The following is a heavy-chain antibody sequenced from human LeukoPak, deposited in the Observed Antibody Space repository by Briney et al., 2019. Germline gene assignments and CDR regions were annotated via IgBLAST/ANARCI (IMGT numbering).Heavy chain of an antibody. V-gene: IGHV4-59*08. CDR1: GGSISSYY. D-gene: IGHD3-10*01. CDR2: IYYSGST. Sequence: PSETLSLTCTVSGGSISSYYWSWVRQPPGKGLEWIGYIYYSGSTTYNPSLKSRVTISVDTFKDQFSLKLSSVTAADTAVYYCARHSGSGSYIFDYWGQGTLVTVSS. CDR3: ARHSGSGSYIFDY. J-gene: IGHJ4*02.